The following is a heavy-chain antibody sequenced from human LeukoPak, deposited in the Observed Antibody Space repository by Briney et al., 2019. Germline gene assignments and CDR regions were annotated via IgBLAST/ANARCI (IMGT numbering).Heavy chain of an antibody. CDR1: GYTFTGHY. CDR2: INPNSGGT. CDR3: ARDPDIVVVPAARGDY. D-gene: IGHD2-2*01. V-gene: IGHV1-2*02. J-gene: IGHJ4*02. Sequence: ASVKVSCKASGYTFTGHYMHWVRQAPGQGLEWMGWINPNSGGTNYAQKFQGRVTMTRDTSISTAYMELSRLRSDDTAVYYCARDPDIVVVPAARGDYWGQGTLVTVSS.